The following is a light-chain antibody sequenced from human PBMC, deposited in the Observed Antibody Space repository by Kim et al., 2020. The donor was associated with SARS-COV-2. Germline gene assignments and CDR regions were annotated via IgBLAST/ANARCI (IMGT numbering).Light chain of an antibody. CDR2: YDS. Sequence: SYELTQAPSVSVAPGKTARITCGGNNIGSESVHWYQQRPGQAPSLVIYYDSDRPSGIPERFSGSNSGNTATLTISRVEAGDEADYYCQVWDSSRDHVVFGGGTQLTVL. CDR1: NIGSES. CDR3: QVWDSSRDHVV. J-gene: IGLJ2*01. V-gene: IGLV3-21*04.